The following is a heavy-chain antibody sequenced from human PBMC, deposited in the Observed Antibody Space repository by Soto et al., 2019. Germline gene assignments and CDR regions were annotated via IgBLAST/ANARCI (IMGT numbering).Heavy chain of an antibody. CDR3: ARTTLELVVNDY. Sequence: ASVKVSCKAAGYTFTSYAMHWVRQAPGQRLEWMGWINAGNGNTKYSQKFQGRVTITRDTSASTAYMELSSLRSEDTAVYYCARTTLELVVNDYWGQGTLVTVSS. CDR1: GYTFTSYA. V-gene: IGHV1-3*01. CDR2: INAGNGNT. D-gene: IGHD3-22*01. J-gene: IGHJ4*02.